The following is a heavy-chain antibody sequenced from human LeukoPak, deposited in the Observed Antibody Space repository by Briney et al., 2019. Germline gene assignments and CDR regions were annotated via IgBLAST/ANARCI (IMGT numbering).Heavy chain of an antibody. V-gene: IGHV4-34*01. CDR2: INHSGST. CDR1: GGSFSGYY. Sequence: SETLSLTCAVYGGSFSGYYWSWIRQPPGKGLEWIGEINHSGSTNYNPSLKSRVTISVDTSKNHFSLKVNSVTAADTAVYYCARRTTYFGWRPSESPSCFDYWGQGTLVTVSS. CDR3: ARRTTYFGWRPSESPSCFDY. D-gene: IGHD3-9*01. J-gene: IGHJ4*02.